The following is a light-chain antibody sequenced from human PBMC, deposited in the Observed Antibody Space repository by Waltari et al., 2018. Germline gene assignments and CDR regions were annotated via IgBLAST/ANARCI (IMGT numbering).Light chain of an antibody. Sequence: QSALTQPRSVSGSPGQSVTISCPGTNSAVRGYDFVSWYQQYPGKAPKLIIYDVYKRPPGVPDRFSGSKSGNTASLSISGLLNEDEADFYCCSYAGADSSVLFGGGTTLTVL. CDR2: DVY. V-gene: IGLV2-11*01. CDR3: CSYAGADSSVL. J-gene: IGLJ2*01. CDR1: NSAVRGYDF.